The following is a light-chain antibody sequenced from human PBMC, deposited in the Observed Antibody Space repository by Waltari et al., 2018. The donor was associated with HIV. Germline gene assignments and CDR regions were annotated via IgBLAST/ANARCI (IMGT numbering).Light chain of an antibody. CDR2: DNN. CDR3: GTWDSSLSAHVV. Sequence: QSVLTHPPSVSAVPGQKVTPPCSASSSTIRNNYVSWSQPLPGTAPKLLIYDNNKRPSGIPDRFSGSKSGTSATLGITGLQTGDEANYYCGTWDSSLSAHVVFGGGTKLTVL. CDR1: SSTIRNNY. J-gene: IGLJ2*01. V-gene: IGLV1-51*01.